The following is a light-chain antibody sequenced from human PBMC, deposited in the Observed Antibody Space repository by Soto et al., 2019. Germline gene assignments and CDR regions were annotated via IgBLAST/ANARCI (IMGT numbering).Light chain of an antibody. CDR3: QQYNTWPPT. CDR2: GAS. V-gene: IGKV3-15*01. Sequence: EIRLTQSPGTVSWAPGERATLSCRASQSVSSSYLAWYQQKPGQAPRLLIYGASTRATGVPARISGSASGTEFTLTISSLQSEDFAVYSCQQYNTWPPTFGQGTKVDI. J-gene: IGKJ1*01. CDR1: QSVSSSY.